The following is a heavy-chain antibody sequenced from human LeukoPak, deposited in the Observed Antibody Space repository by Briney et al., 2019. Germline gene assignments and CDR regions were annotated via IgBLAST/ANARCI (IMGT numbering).Heavy chain of an antibody. V-gene: IGHV4-59*01. CDR1: GGSISSYY. J-gene: IGHJ5*02. CDR2: IYYSGST. Sequence: SETLSLTCTVSGGSISSYYWSWIRQPPGKGLEWIGYIYYSGSTNYNPSLKSRVTISVDTSKNQFSLKLSSVTAADTAVYYCARDYIADDSSGYYYSWFDPWGQGTLVTVSS. CDR3: ARDYIADDSSGYYYSWFDP. D-gene: IGHD3-22*01.